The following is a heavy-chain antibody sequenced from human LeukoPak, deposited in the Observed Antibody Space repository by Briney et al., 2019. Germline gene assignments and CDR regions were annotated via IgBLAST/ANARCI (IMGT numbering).Heavy chain of an antibody. CDR3: ARDRTYDSSGLYYYYGMDV. CDR1: GGSISSYY. J-gene: IGHJ6*02. V-gene: IGHV4-59*01. D-gene: IGHD3-22*01. CDR2: IYYSGST. Sequence: SETLSLTCTVSGGSISSYYWSWIRQPPGKGLEWIGYIYYSGSTNYNPSLKSRVTISVDTSKNQFSLILSSVTAADTAVYYCARDRTYDSSGLYYYYGMDVWGQGTTVTVSS.